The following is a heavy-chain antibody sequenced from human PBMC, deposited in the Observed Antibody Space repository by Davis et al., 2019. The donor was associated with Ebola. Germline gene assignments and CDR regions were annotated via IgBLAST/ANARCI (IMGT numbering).Heavy chain of an antibody. V-gene: IGHV3-23*01. CDR2: MSGTSSVT. CDR3: AREAWGNWNYYFHS. D-gene: IGHD1-20*01. Sequence: GESLKISCSTSGFTFSSFAMSWVRQAPGKGLESVATMSGTSSVTFFALSVKGRFTISRDDTKNTLSLQLDSLRDDDSAVYFCAREAWGNWNYYFHSWGRGTLVTVSS. CDR1: GFTFSSFA. J-gene: IGHJ4*02.